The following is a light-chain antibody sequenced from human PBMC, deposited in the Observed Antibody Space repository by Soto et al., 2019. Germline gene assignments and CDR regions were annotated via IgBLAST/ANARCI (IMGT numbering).Light chain of an antibody. CDR3: TSWTTSTTMI. V-gene: IGLV2-14*03. CDR1: SRENGAYNY. Sequence: QSVLTQPASVSGSPGQSITISCTGTSRENGAYNYVSWYQQHPGKAPKLMIYDVNIRPSGVSNRFSGSKSGNTASLTISGLQAEDEADYYCTSWTTSTTMIFGGGTKVTVL. CDR2: DVN. J-gene: IGLJ2*01.